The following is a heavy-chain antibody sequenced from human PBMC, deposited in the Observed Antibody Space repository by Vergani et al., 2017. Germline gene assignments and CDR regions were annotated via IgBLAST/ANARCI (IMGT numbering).Heavy chain of an antibody. CDR2: LYWNDDQ. D-gene: IGHD1-7*01. Sequence: QITLKESGPTLVKPTQTLTLTCTFSGFSLNTRGVSVPWIRQPPGKALDWLALLYWNDDQHYSPSLNNSVTITKDTSKNQVVLTMNNMDYVDTGTYYCVYRKTECGTTGCFYPFYYYYYMDVWGKGTTVTVSS. CDR3: VYRKTECGTTGCFYPFYYYYYMDV. V-gene: IGHV2-5*04. J-gene: IGHJ6*03. CDR1: GFSLNTRGVS.